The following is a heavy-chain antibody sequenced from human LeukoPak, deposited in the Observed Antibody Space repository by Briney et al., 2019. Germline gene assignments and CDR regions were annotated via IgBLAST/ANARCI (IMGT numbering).Heavy chain of an antibody. Sequence: GGSLRLSCAASGFTFSSYGMHCVRQAPGKGLEWVAVIWYDGSNKYYADSVKGRFTISRDNSKNTLYLQMNSLRAEDTAVYYCAKDGSGTYSRFDYWGQGTLVTVSS. J-gene: IGHJ4*02. V-gene: IGHV3-33*06. D-gene: IGHD3-10*01. CDR1: GFTFSSYG. CDR2: IWYDGSNK. CDR3: AKDGSGTYSRFDY.